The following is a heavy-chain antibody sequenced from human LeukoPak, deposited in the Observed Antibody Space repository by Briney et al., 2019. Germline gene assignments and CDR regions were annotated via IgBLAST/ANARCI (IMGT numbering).Heavy chain of an antibody. CDR2: IYYRGIT. D-gene: IGHD3-22*01. V-gene: IGHV4-39*07. CDR3: ARVVYDSSTYPKSYFDF. CDR1: GGSISSSSYY. J-gene: IGHJ4*02. Sequence: SETLSLTCTVSGGSISSSSYYWGWIRQPPGKGLEWIGSIYYRGITYYNPSLKSRVTISVDTSKNQFSLKLSSVTAADTAVYYCARVVYDSSTYPKSYFDFWGQGTLVTVSS.